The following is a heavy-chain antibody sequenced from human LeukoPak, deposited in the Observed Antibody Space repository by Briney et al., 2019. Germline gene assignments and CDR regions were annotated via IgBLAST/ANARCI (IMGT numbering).Heavy chain of an antibody. CDR2: ISWNSGSI. CDR3: AKDMHYDISGYYHTTFDY. V-gene: IGHV3-9*01. Sequence: GRSLRLSCAAPGVTFDDYAMHWVRQAPGKGLEWVSGISWNSGSIGYADSGKGRFTISRDNAKNSLYLQMNSLRAEDTALYYCAKDMHYDISGYYHTTFDYWGQGTLVTVSS. D-gene: IGHD3-22*01. J-gene: IGHJ4*02. CDR1: GVTFDDYA.